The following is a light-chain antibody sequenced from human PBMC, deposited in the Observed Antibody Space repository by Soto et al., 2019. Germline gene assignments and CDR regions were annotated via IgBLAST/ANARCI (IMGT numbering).Light chain of an antibody. J-gene: IGKJ4*01. V-gene: IGKV1-33*01. CDR1: QDIKNY. Sequence: DIQMTQSPSSLSASVGDRVTITCQASQDIKNYLNWYQQKSGKAPKLLIYDASDLETGVPSRFSGSASGTDFTFTINSLQPEDIATYYCQQYDNLPLTFGGGTKVDIK. CDR3: QQYDNLPLT. CDR2: DAS.